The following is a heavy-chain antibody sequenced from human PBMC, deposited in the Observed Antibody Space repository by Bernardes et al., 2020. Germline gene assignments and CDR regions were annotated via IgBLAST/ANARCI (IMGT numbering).Heavy chain of an antibody. Sequence: SESLSLTCTGSGDSTNTYSWSWIRQPAGKGLEWIGSIYTSGSTNYNPSLKSRVTLSVDTSTNQFSLRLSSVTAAYTAVYYCAMGRGSINFDSWGQGTLVTVSS. V-gene: IGHV4-4*07. CDR3: AMGRGSINFDS. D-gene: IGHD1-26*01. J-gene: IGHJ4*02. CDR2: IYTSGST. CDR1: GDSTNTYS.